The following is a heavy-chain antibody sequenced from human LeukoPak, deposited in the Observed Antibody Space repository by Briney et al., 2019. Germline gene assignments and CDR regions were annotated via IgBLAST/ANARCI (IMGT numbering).Heavy chain of an antibody. CDR1: GFTFSIDA. J-gene: IGHJ5*02. CDR2: ISPIGDIT. Sequence: GGALRLSCAASGFTFSIDAMSGVRRAPGKGREGVSGISPIGDITYYADSVQGRFTVSRDNSKNTLFLQMHSLRAEDTAVYYCARSLRIRSQTFDPWGQGTLVTVSS. D-gene: IGHD3-10*01. CDR3: ARSLRIRSQTFDP. V-gene: IGHV3-23*01.